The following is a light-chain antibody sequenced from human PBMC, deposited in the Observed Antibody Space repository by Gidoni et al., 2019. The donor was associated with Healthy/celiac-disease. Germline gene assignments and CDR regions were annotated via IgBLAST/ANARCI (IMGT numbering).Light chain of an antibody. Sequence: SYELTQPPSVSVSPGQTASITCSGDQLGDKYACWDQQKPSRSPVLGIYQDSKRPSGIPERFSGSNSGNTATLTISGTQAMDESDYYCQAWDSSTVVFGGGTKLTVL. V-gene: IGLV3-1*01. CDR2: QDS. J-gene: IGLJ2*01. CDR3: QAWDSSTVV. CDR1: QLGDKY.